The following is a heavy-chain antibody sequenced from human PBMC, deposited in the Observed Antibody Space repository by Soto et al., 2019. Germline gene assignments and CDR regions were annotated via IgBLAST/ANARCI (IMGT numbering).Heavy chain of an antibody. J-gene: IGHJ5*02. Sequence: QMRLQESGSGLVKPSQTLSLTCAVSGGSISSGGYAWNWIRQPPGKGLEWIGYIYHSGYTSYNPSLKNRVTISVDKSKNQFSLTLSFVIAADTAVYYCARDSLTGNYFDPWGQGTLVTVSS. D-gene: IGHD1-7*01. CDR3: ARDSLTGNYFDP. V-gene: IGHV4-30-2*01. CDR1: GGSISSGGYA. CDR2: IYHSGYT.